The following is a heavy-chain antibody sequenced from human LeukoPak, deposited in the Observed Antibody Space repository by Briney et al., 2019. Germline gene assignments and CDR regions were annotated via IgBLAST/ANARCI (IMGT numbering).Heavy chain of an antibody. V-gene: IGHV3-23*01. J-gene: IGHJ5*02. CDR2: ISSGDGIT. CDR1: GFSFSDYA. D-gene: IGHD6-13*01. Sequence: PGGSLRLSCAASGFSFSDYAMTWVRQAPGKGLGWVSTISSGDGITYYADSVKGRFTISRDDSKNTLYLQMNSLRAEDTAIYYCAKRPGKAAAGPFVPWGQGTLVTVSS. CDR3: AKRPGKAAAGPFVP.